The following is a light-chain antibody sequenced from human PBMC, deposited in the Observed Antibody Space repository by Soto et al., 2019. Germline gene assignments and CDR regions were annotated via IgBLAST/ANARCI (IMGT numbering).Light chain of an antibody. J-gene: IGLJ2*01. CDR2: DVN. CDR3: SSDTTSSLGV. Sequence: QSALTQPASVSGSPGQSITISCTGTSSDVGGYNYVSWYQQHPGKATKLMIYDVNNRPSGVSNRFSGSKSGNTASLTISVHQAEDEADYYCSSDTTSSLGVFGGGTQLTVL. V-gene: IGLV2-14*01. CDR1: SSDVGGYNY.